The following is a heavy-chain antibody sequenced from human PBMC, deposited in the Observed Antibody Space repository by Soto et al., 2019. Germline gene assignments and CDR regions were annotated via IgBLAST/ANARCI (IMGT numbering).Heavy chain of an antibody. D-gene: IGHD1-1*01. CDR1: GYTFTSYG. J-gene: IGHJ6*02. V-gene: IGHV1-18*01. CDR2: ISAYNGNT. CDR3: ARITYWNYYYYYGMDV. Sequence: QVQLVQSGAEVKKPGASVKVSCKASGYTFTSYGISWVRQAPGQGLEWMGWISAYNGNTNYAQKLQGRVTMTTDTSTSTAYMELRSLSSDDTAVYYCARITYWNYYYYYGMDVWGQGTTVTVSS.